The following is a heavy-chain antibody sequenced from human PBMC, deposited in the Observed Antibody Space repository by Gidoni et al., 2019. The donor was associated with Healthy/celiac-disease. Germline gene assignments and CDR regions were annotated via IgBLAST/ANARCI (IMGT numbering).Heavy chain of an antibody. V-gene: IGHV3-48*01. J-gene: IGHJ4*02. CDR3: ARNQYYYDSSGYPPFDY. CDR2: ISSSSSTI. CDR1: GFTFSSYS. Sequence: EVQLVESGGGLVQPGGSLRLSCAASGFTFSSYSMNWVRQAPGKGLAWVSYISSSSSTIYYADSVKGRFTISRDNAKNSLYLQMNSLRAEDTAVYYCARNQYYYDSSGYPPFDYWGQGTLVTVSS. D-gene: IGHD3-22*01.